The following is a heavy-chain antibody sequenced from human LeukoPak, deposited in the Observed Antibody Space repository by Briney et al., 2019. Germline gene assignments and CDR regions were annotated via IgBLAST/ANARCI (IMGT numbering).Heavy chain of an antibody. V-gene: IGHV3-21*01. CDR1: GFTFRSYS. CDR3: ARDGTYGGEYYFDY. CDR2: ISSSSSYI. Sequence: GGSLRLSCAASGFTFRSYSMNWVRQAPGKGLEWVSSISSSSSYIHNADSVKGRFTISRDNAKNSLYLQMNSLRAEDTAVYYCARDGTYGGEYYFDYWGQGTLVTVSS. J-gene: IGHJ4*02. D-gene: IGHD4-23*01.